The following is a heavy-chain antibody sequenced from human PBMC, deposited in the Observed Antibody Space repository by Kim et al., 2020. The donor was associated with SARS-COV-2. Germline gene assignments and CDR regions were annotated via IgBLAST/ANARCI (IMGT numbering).Heavy chain of an antibody. D-gene: IGHD3-10*01. J-gene: IGHJ4*02. V-gene: IGHV3-23*03. CDR3: AKAGGSGSYSVDY. Sequence: YADSVKGRFTISRDNSKNMLDLQMNSPRAEDTAVYYCAKAGGSGSYSVDYWGQGTLVTVSS.